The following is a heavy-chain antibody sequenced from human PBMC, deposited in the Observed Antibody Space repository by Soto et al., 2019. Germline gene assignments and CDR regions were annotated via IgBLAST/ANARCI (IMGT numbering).Heavy chain of an antibody. CDR2: IIPIFGTA. Sequence: GASVKVSCKASGGTFSSYAISWVRQAPGQGLEWMGGIIPIFGTANYAQKFQGRVTITADESTSTAYMELSSLRSEDTAVYYCARSGSGEILYDYWGQGTLVTVSS. CDR1: GGTFSSYA. V-gene: IGHV1-69*13. D-gene: IGHD6-19*01. J-gene: IGHJ4*02. CDR3: ARSGSGEILYDY.